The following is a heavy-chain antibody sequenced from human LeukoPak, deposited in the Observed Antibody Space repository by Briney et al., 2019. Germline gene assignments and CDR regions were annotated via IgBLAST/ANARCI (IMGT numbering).Heavy chain of an antibody. CDR1: GGSFSGYY. CDR3: ARGTITNYGGNFDLPGPPDY. Sequence: SETLSLTCAVYGGSFSGYYWSWIRQPPGKGLEWIGEINHSGSTNYNPSLKSRVTISVDTSKNQFSLKLSSVTAADTAVYYCARGTITNYGGNFDLPGPPDYWGQGTLVTVSS. D-gene: IGHD4-23*01. CDR2: INHSGST. V-gene: IGHV4-34*01. J-gene: IGHJ4*02.